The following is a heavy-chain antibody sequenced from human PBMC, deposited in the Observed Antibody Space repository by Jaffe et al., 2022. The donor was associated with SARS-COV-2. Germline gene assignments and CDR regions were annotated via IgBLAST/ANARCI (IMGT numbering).Heavy chain of an antibody. D-gene: IGHD5-12*01. V-gene: IGHV4-34*01. CDR3: ARWRYSGYVASGAFDI. J-gene: IGHJ3*02. Sequence: QVQLQQWGARLLKPSETLSLTCAVYGGSFSGYYWSWIRQPPGKGLEWIGEINHSGSTNYNPSLKSRVTISVDTSKNQFSLKLSSVTAADTAVYYCARWRYSGYVASGAFDIWGQGTMVTVSS. CDR1: GGSFSGYY. CDR2: INHSGST.